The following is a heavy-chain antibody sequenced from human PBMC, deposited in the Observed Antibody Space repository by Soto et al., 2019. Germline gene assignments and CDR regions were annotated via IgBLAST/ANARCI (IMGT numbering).Heavy chain of an antibody. V-gene: IGHV1-69*13. D-gene: IGHD2-21*02. J-gene: IGHJ6*02. CDR1: GGTFNKFA. Sequence: SVKVSCKASGGTFNKFAFSWVRQAPGQGFEWMGGIIPVFRSANYAQRFRGRITITADEYTSTVYLYLNDLRSDDTAVYYCARRYCAGDNCPLFYYFVDLWGLGTTVTVSS. CDR3: ARRYCAGDNCPLFYYFVDL. CDR2: IIPVFRSA.